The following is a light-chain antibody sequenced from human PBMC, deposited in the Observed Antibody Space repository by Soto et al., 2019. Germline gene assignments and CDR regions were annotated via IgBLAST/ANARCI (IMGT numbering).Light chain of an antibody. CDR3: QHSNSYSEA. Sequence: DIQMTQSHSTLSGSVGDRVTITCRASQTISSWLAWYQQKPGKAPKLLIYKASTLKSGVPSRFSGSGSGTEFTLTSSSLQPDDVATYYGQHSNSYSEAFGQGPKVELK. CDR1: QTISSW. J-gene: IGKJ1*01. CDR2: KAS. V-gene: IGKV1-5*03.